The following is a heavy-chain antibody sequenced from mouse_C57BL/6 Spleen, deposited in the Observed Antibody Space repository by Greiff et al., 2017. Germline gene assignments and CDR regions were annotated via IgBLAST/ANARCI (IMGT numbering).Heavy chain of an antibody. V-gene: IGHV3-6*01. CDR1: GYSITSGYY. J-gene: IGHJ2*01. CDR2: ISYDGSN. CDR3: ARDDTTVVAGFDY. Sequence: EVQLQESGPGLVKPSQSLSLTCSVTGYSITSGYYWNWIRQFPGNKLEWMGYISYDGSNNYNPSLKNRISITRDTSKNQFFLKLNSVTTEDTATYYCARDDTTVVAGFDYWGQGTTLTVSS. D-gene: IGHD1-1*01.